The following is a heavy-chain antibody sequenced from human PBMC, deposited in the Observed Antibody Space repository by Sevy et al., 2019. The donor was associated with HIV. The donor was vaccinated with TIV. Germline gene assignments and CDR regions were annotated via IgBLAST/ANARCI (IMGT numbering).Heavy chain of an antibody. CDR1: GVSMSSSSYD. D-gene: IGHD2-21*01. J-gene: IGHJ4*02. CDR2: MYHSGRS. CDR3: ARQGGIVDRAFDY. V-gene: IGHV4-39*01. Sequence: SETLSLTCTVSGVSMSSSSYDWGWVRQPPGTGLEWIGTMYHSGRSYYNPSLKSRVTIYVDTSKTQFSLKLSAVTAADTAVYYCARQGGIVDRAFDYWGQGTLVTVSS.